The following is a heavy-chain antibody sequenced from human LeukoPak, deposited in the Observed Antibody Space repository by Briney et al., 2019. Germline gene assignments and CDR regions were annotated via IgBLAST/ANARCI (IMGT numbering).Heavy chain of an antibody. V-gene: IGHV3-23*01. CDR2: ISGSGGST. CDR3: AKDGYSIGWYDY. D-gene: IGHD6-19*01. J-gene: IGHJ4*02. CDR1: GFTFSSYA. Sequence: PGGSLRLSCAASGFTFSSYAMSWVRQAPGKGLEWVSTISGSGGSTYYADSVKGRFTISRDNSKNTLYLQMISLRAEDTAVYYCAKDGYSIGWYDYWRQGTLVTVSS.